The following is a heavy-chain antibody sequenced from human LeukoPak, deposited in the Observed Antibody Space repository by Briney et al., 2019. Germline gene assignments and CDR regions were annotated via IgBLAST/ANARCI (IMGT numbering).Heavy chain of an antibody. CDR3: ARAGYDY. CDR1: GFTFSGYG. J-gene: IGHJ4*02. Sequence: GGSLRLSCAASGFTFSGYGMHWVRQAPGKGLEWVAVIWYGGSNKYYADSVKGRFTISRDNSKNTLYLQMNSLRAEDTAVYYCARAGYDYWGQGTLVTVSS. V-gene: IGHV3-33*01. D-gene: IGHD5-12*01. CDR2: IWYGGSNK.